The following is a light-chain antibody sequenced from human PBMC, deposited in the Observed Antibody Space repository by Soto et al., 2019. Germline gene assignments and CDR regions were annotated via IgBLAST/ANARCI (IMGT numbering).Light chain of an antibody. Sequence: AIQLTQSPSSLSASVGDRVTITCRASQGISSALAWYQQKPGKAPKLLIYDASSLESGVPSRFSGSGSGPDYTLTISSLQPEDFAPYYCQQFINYLFTFGGGSKVEIK. CDR1: QGISSA. V-gene: IGKV1D-13*01. CDR3: QQFINYLFT. J-gene: IGKJ4*01. CDR2: DAS.